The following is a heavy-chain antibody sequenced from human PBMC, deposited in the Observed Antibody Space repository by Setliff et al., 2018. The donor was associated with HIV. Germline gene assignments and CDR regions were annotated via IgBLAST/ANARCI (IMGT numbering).Heavy chain of an antibody. CDR3: ARARTDYYDRRRRSHYYIDV. V-gene: IGHV1-8*02. CDR1: GYTFTNYD. Sequence: ASVKVSCKPSGYTFTNYDINWVRQAVGQGLEWMGWMNPDSRNTGYAQRFEGSVTMTWDTSISTAYMELNNVKFEDPAIYYCARARTDYYDRRRRSHYYIDVWARGATVTVSS. J-gene: IGHJ6*03. D-gene: IGHD3-22*01. CDR2: MNPDSRNT.